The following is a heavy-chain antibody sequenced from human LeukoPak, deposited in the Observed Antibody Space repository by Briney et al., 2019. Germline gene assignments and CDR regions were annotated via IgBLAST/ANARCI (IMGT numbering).Heavy chain of an antibody. CDR3: AKGPPSPLWFGELSYYY. J-gene: IGHJ4*02. D-gene: IGHD3-10*01. CDR1: GFTFSSYG. Sequence: GGSLRLSCAASGFTFSSYGTHWVRQAPGKGLEWVAFIRYDGSNKYYADSVKGRFTISRDNSKNTLYLQMNSLRAEDTAVYYCAKGPPSPLWFGELSYYYWGQGTLVTVSS. CDR2: IRYDGSNK. V-gene: IGHV3-30*02.